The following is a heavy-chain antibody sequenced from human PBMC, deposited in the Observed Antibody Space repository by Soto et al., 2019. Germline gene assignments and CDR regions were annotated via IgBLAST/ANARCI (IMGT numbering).Heavy chain of an antibody. CDR3: ARLPRYDFWT. D-gene: IGHD3-3*01. J-gene: IGHJ1*01. V-gene: IGHV4-39*01. CDR2: VYYTGST. Sequence: SETLSLTCTVSGGSIPINNYYWAWIRQPPGKGLEWIGNVYYTGSTSYNPSLNSRVTMSVDTSKNQFSLKLTSVTAADTAVYYCARLPRYDFWTWGQGTLVTVSS. CDR1: GGSIPINNYY.